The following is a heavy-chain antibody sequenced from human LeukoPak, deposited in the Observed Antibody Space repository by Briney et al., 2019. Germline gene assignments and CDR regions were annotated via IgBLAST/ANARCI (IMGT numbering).Heavy chain of an antibody. J-gene: IGHJ6*03. V-gene: IGHV3-30*02. CDR1: GFTFSSYG. CDR2: IRYDGSNK. CDR3: AKSKGNLQYYYYMDV. Sequence: QPGGSLRLSCAASGFTFSSYGMHWVRQAPGKGLEWVAFIRYDGSNKYYADSVKGRFTISRDNSKNTLYLQMNSLRAEDTAVYYCAKSKGNLQYYYYMDVWGKGTTVTISS.